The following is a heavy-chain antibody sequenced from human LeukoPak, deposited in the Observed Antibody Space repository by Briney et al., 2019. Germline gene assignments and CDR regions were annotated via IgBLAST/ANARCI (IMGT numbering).Heavy chain of an antibody. CDR2: IHTSGST. D-gene: IGHD3-10*01. V-gene: IGHV4-4*07. Sequence: SETLFVTCTVSGGSISSYYWSWIRQPAGKGLEWIGRIHTSGSTNYNPSLKRRVTMSADTSKNQFSLKLSSVTAADTAVYYCAKDINTVGVIRWFDPWGQGTLVTVSS. CDR3: AKDINTVGVIRWFDP. J-gene: IGHJ5*02. CDR1: GGSISSYY.